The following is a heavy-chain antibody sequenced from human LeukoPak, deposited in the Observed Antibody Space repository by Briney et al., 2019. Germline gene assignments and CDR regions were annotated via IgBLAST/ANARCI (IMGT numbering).Heavy chain of an antibody. CDR2: INPNSGGT. D-gene: IGHD3-3*01. Sequence: GASVKVSCKASGYTFTGYYMHWVRQAPRQGLEWMGWINPNSGGTNYAQKFQGRVTMTRDTSISTAYMELSRLRSDDTAVYYCTRPYYDFWSGYADNWFDPWGQGTLVTVSS. V-gene: IGHV1-2*02. J-gene: IGHJ5*02. CDR1: GYTFTGYY. CDR3: TRPYYDFWSGYADNWFDP.